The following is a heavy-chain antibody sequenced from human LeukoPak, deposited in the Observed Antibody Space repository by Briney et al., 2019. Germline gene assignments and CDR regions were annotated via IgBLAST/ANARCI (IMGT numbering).Heavy chain of an antibody. J-gene: IGHJ4*02. CDR2: IYHSGST. V-gene: IGHV4-38-2*02. CDR1: GYSISSGYY. CDR3: ARDLWSGYYYFDY. D-gene: IGHD3-3*01. Sequence: SETLSLTCTVSGYSISSGYYWGWIRQPPGKGLEWIGSIYHSGSTYYNPSLKSRVTISVGTSKNQFSLKLSSVTAADTAVYYCARDLWSGYYYFDYWGQGTLVTVSS.